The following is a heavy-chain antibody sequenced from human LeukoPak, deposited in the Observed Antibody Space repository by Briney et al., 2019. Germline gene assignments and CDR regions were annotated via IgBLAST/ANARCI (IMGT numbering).Heavy chain of an antibody. D-gene: IGHD3-3*01. V-gene: IGHV3-23*01. CDR1: GFTFSSYA. J-gene: IGHJ4*02. Sequence: PGGSLRLSCAASGFTFSSYAMSWVRQAPGKGLEWVSAISGSGGSTYYADSVKGRFTISRDNSKNTLYLQMNSLRAEDTAVYYCAKDHSLTYYDFWSGYYHGYAFDYWGQGTLVTVSS. CDR3: AKDHSLTYYDFWSGYYHGYAFDY. CDR2: ISGSGGST.